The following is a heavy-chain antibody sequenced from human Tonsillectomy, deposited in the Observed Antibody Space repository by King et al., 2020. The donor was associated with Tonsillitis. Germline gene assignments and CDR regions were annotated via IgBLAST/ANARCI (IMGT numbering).Heavy chain of an antibody. Sequence: VQLVESGGGVVQPGRSLRLSCAASGFSFSSFAMHWVRQAPGKGLEWVALISYDGSDKYYADSVKGRFTISRDISKNTLYLQMNSLGAEDTAVYYCAKDTGDYSSGYKRGDGFDIWGQGTMVTVSS. CDR3: AKDTGDYSSGYKRGDGFDI. CDR2: ISYDGSDK. D-gene: IGHD3-22*01. CDR1: GFSFSSFA. J-gene: IGHJ3*02. V-gene: IGHV3-30*18.